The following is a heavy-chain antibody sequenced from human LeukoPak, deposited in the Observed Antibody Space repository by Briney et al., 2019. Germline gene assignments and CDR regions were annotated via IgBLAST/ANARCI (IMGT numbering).Heavy chain of an antibody. CDR3: ARGMAAAGISNY. J-gene: IGHJ4*02. CDR2: INPSGGST. Sequence: GASVKVSCKASGYTFTSYYMHWARQAPGQGLEWMGIINPSGGSTSYAQKYQGRVTMTRDTSTSTVYMELSSLRSEDTAVYYCARGMAAAGISNYWGQGTLVTVSS. CDR1: GYTFTSYY. V-gene: IGHV1-46*01. D-gene: IGHD6-13*01.